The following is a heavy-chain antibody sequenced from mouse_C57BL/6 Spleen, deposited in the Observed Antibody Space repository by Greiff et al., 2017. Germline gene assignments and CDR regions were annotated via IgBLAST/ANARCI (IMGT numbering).Heavy chain of an antibody. V-gene: IGHV1-72*01. Sequence: QVQLQQPGAELVKPGASVKLSCKASGYTFTSYWMHWVKQRPGRGLEWIGRIDPNSGGTKYNEKFKSKATLTVDKPSSTAYMQLSSLPSEDSAVYYCARSGGIAPYYYGISYFDYWGQGTTRTVSS. CDR2: IDPNSGGT. J-gene: IGHJ2*01. CDR3: ARSGGIAPYYYGISYFDY. CDR1: GYTFTSYW. D-gene: IGHD1-1*01.